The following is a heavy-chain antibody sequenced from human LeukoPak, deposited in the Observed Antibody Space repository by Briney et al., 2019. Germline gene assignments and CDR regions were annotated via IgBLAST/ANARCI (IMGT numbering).Heavy chain of an antibody. Sequence: ASVKVSCKASGGTFSSYAISWVRQAPGQGLEWMGGIIPIFGTANYAQKFQGRVTITTDESTSTAYMELSSLRSEDTAVYYCARVRTYYYGSGSYFGNPPDYYCYMDVWGKGTTVTVSS. J-gene: IGHJ6*03. D-gene: IGHD3-10*01. V-gene: IGHV1-69*05. CDR1: GGTFSSYA. CDR2: IIPIFGTA. CDR3: ARVRTYYYGSGSYFGNPPDYYCYMDV.